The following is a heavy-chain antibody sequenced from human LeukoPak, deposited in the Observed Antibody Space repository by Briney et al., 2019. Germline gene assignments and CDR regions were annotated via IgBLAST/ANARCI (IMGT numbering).Heavy chain of an antibody. V-gene: IGHV3-30*18. J-gene: IGHJ6*02. CDR2: ISYDGSNK. CDR1: GFTFSSYG. D-gene: IGHD6-19*01. Sequence: PGGSLRLSCAASGFTFSSYGMHWVRQAPGKGLEWVAVISYDGSNKYYADSVKGRFTISRDNSKNTLYLQMNNLRAEDTAVYYCAKDPGKWLVLRIYYYYYGMDVWGQGTTVTVSS. CDR3: AKDPGKWLVLRIYYYYYGMDV.